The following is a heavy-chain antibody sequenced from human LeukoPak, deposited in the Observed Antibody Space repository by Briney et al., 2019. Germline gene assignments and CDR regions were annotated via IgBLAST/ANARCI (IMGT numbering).Heavy chain of an antibody. J-gene: IGHJ4*02. CDR3: ARDPPIRQDSSDSSGYYPRYYFDY. V-gene: IGHV1-46*01. CDR1: GYTFTSYY. D-gene: IGHD3-22*01. Sequence: ASVKVSCKASGYTFTSYYMHWVRQAPGQGLEWMGIINPSGGSTSYAQKFQGRVTMTRDTSTRTVYMELSSLGSEDTAVYYCARDPPIRQDSSDSSGYYPRYYFDYWGQGTLVTVSS. CDR2: INPSGGST.